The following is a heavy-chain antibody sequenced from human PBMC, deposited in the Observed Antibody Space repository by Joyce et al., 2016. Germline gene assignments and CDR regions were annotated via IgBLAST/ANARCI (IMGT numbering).Heavy chain of an antibody. CDR1: GFSLSTSGVG. V-gene: IGHV2-5*02. J-gene: IGHJ6*02. CDR3: AHAPATDRYYGMDV. CDR2: IYWDDDK. D-gene: IGHD3-9*01. Sequence: QVTLTESGPTLVKPTQTLTLTCTFSGFSLSTSGVGVGWIRQPPGKALEWLALIYWDDDKRYSTSLKSRLTITKDTSKNQVVLTMTNMDPVDTATYYCAHAPATDRYYGMDVWGQGTTVTVSS.